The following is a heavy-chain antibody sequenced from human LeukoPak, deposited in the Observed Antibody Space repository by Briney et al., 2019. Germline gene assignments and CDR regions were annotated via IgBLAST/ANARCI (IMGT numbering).Heavy chain of an antibody. CDR2: INGPGGST. CDR3: AKGRMASSLPPFDY. V-gene: IGHV3-23*01. D-gene: IGHD6-13*01. CDR1: GFTFSSYA. Sequence: GGTLRLSCAASGFTFSSYAMSWVRHAPGKGLEWVSAINGPGGSTYYADSVKGRFTISRDNSKNTLHLQMNSLRAEDTAVYYCAKGRMASSLPPFDYWGQGTLVTVSS. J-gene: IGHJ4*02.